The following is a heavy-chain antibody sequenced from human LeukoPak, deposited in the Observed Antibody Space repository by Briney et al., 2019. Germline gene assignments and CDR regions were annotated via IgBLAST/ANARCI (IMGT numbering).Heavy chain of an antibody. D-gene: IGHD6-13*01. CDR2: INHSGST. Sequence: SETLSLTCAVYGGSFSGYYWSWIRQPPGKGLEWIGEINHSGSTNYNPSLKSRVTISVDASKNQFSLKLSSVTAADTAVYYCARVGGFQSIAAAGLDPWGQGTLVTVSS. J-gene: IGHJ5*02. CDR3: ARVGGFQSIAAAGLDP. CDR1: GGSFSGYY. V-gene: IGHV4-34*01.